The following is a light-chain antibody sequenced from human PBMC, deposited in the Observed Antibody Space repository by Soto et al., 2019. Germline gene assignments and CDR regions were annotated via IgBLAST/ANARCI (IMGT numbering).Light chain of an antibody. V-gene: IGKV3D-15*01. Sequence: EIVMTQSPATLSASPGERAPLSCRASQSVGSNLAWYQQKPGQAPRLLIYDASSRATGIPDRFSASGSGTDFTLTISSLEPEDFAVYYCQQYVASPYTFGQGTKVDIK. CDR2: DAS. CDR3: QQYVASPYT. CDR1: QSVGSN. J-gene: IGKJ2*01.